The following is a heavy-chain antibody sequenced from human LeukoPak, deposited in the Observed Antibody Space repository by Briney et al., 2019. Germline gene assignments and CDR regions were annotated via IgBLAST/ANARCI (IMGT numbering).Heavy chain of an antibody. Sequence: GGSLRLSCAASGFTVSSYSMNWVRQAPGKGLEWVSSISSSSSYIYYADSVKGRFTISRDNAKNSLYLQMNSLRAEDTAVYYCARQGITIFGVVNDYWGQGTLVTVSS. CDR2: ISSSSSYI. D-gene: IGHD3-3*01. J-gene: IGHJ4*02. CDR3: ARQGITIFGVVNDY. V-gene: IGHV3-21*01. CDR1: GFTVSSYS.